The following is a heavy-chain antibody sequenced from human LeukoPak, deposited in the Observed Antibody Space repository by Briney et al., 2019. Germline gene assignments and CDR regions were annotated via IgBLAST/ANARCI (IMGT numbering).Heavy chain of an antibody. D-gene: IGHD6-6*01. Sequence: SETLSLTCTVSGGSISSGDYYWSWIRQPPGKGLEWIGYIYYSGSTYCNPSLKSRVTISVDTSKNQFSLKLSSVTAADTAVYYCARVVRYSSSSAYFDYWGQGTLVTVSS. J-gene: IGHJ4*02. CDR3: ARVVRYSSSSAYFDY. CDR2: IYYSGST. CDR1: GGSISSGDYY. V-gene: IGHV4-30-4*01.